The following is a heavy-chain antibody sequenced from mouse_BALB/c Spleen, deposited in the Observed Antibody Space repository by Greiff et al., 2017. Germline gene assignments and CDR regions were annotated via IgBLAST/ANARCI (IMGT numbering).Heavy chain of an antibody. J-gene: IGHJ1*01. Sequence: EVQLVESGPGLVKPSQSLSLTCTVTGYSITSDYAWNWIRQFPGNKLEWMGYISYSGSTSYNPSLKSRISITRDTSKNQFFLQLNSVTTEDTATYYCARHRGLDVWGAGTTVTVSS. CDR3: ARHRGLDV. V-gene: IGHV3-2*02. CDR2: ISYSGST. CDR1: GYSITSDYA. D-gene: IGHD3-3*01.